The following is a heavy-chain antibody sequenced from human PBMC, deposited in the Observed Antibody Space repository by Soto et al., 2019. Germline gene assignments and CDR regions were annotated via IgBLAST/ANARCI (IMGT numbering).Heavy chain of an antibody. D-gene: IGHD1-26*01. CDR3: ARGVGYSGSYYGSYYYGMDV. Sequence: SVKVSCKASGGTFSSYAISWVRQAPGQGLEWMGGIIPIFGTANYAQKFQGRVTTTADESTSTAYMELSSLRSEDTAVYYCARGVGYSGSYYGSYYYGMDVWGQGTTVTVSS. V-gene: IGHV1-69*13. J-gene: IGHJ6*02. CDR2: IIPIFGTA. CDR1: GGTFSSYA.